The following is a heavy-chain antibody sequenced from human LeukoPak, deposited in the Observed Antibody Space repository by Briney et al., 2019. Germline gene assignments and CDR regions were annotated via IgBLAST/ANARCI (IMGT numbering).Heavy chain of an antibody. J-gene: IGHJ4*02. Sequence: SETLSLTCAVYGGSFSGYYWSWIRLPPGKGLEWIGEINHSGSTNYNPSLKSRVTISVDASKNQFSLKLSSVTAADTAVYYCARVGSVLGLFYWGQGTLVTVSS. D-gene: IGHD3-10*01. V-gene: IGHV4-34*01. CDR3: ARVGSVLGLFY. CDR2: INHSGST. CDR1: GGSFSGYY.